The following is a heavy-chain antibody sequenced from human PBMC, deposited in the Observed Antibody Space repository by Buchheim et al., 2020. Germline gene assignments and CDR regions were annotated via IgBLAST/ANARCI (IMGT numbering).Heavy chain of an antibody. V-gene: IGHV3-66*02. J-gene: IGHJ4*02. CDR3: AREAGDGYNGAYDY. D-gene: IGHD5-24*01. CDR2: IYSGGST. Sequence: EVQLVESGGGLVQPGGSLRLSCAASGFTVSSNYMSWVRQAPGKGLEWVSVIYSGGSTYYADPVKGRFTIPRDNSKNTPYLQMNSLRAEDTAVYYCAREAGDGYNGAYDYWGQGTL. CDR1: GFTVSSNY.